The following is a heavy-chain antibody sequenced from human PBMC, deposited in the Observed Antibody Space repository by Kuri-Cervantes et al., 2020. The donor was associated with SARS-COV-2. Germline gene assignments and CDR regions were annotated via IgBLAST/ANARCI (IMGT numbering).Heavy chain of an antibody. CDR2: ISSGSYIT. CDR1: GFTFSGYA. D-gene: IGHD3-16*01. J-gene: IGHJ6*04. Sequence: GESLKISCAASGFTFSGYAMSWVREAPGKGLEWVAAISSGSYITHYADSVKGRFTISRDDSKNTLHLQMDSLRGEDTAVYYCAKSGSSSSSYVSRLDVWGKGTTVTVSS. CDR3: AKSGSSSSSYVSRLDV. V-gene: IGHV3-23*01.